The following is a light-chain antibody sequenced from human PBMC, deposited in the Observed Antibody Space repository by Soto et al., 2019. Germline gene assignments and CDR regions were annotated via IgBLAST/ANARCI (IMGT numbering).Light chain of an antibody. Sequence: IVLTQTPLSSAVTLGQPASFSCGSSESLVHSDGKTYLGWLHLRPGQPPRLLIYQISRRPPGVPDRFSGSGAGTNFTLKISRVEPEDVGIFYCMQASQLRTFGQGPKVEIK. CDR2: QIS. J-gene: IGKJ1*01. CDR1: ESLVHSDGKTY. CDR3: MQASQLRT. V-gene: IGKV2-24*01.